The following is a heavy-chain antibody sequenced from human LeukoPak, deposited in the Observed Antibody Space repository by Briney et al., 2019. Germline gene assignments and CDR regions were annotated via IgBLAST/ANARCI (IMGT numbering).Heavy chain of an antibody. J-gene: IGHJ4*02. CDR3: AIGVVVPAAILCY. Sequence: SETLSLTCTVSGGSISSYYWSWIRQPPGKGLEWIGYIYYSGSTNYNPSLKSRVTISVDTSKNQFSLKLSSVTAADTAVYYCAIGVVVPAAILCYWGQGTLVTVSS. D-gene: IGHD2-2*02. CDR2: IYYSGST. V-gene: IGHV4-59*01. CDR1: GGSISSYY.